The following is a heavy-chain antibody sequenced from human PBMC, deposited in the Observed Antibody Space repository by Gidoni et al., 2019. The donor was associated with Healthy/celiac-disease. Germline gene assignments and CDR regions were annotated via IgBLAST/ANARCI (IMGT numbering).Heavy chain of an antibody. Sequence: EVQLVESGGGLVKPGRSLRLSCTASGFTFGDYAMSWFRQHPGKGLEWVGFIRSKAYGGTTEYATSVKGRFTISRDDSKSIAYLQMNSLKTEDTAVYYCTRDTGPVTYCGGDCYPRYYYGMDVWGQGTTVTVSS. CDR2: IRSKAYGGTT. CDR3: TRDTGPVTYCGGDCYPRYYYGMDV. J-gene: IGHJ6*02. D-gene: IGHD2-21*02. V-gene: IGHV3-49*05. CDR1: GFTFGDYA.